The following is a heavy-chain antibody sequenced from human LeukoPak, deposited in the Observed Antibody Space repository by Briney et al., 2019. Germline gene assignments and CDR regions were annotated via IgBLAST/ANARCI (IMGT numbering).Heavy chain of an antibody. Sequence: SQTLSLTCTVSGGSISSSSYYWGWIRQPPGKGLEWIGSIYYSGSTYYNPSLKSRVTISVDTSKNQFSLKLSSVTAADTAVYYCASTTVTEDAFDIWGQGTMVTVSS. CDR3: ASTTVTEDAFDI. CDR2: IYYSGST. J-gene: IGHJ3*02. CDR1: GGSISSSSYY. V-gene: IGHV4-39*01. D-gene: IGHD4-17*01.